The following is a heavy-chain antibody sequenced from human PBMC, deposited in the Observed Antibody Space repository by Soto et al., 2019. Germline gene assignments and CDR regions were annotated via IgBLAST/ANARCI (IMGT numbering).Heavy chain of an antibody. CDR3: ATQTSTDYNHYGMEV. CDR1: GYSFSNYW. V-gene: IGHV5-51*01. CDR2: IYPDDSET. Sequence: PGESLKISCKGSGYSFSNYWIAWVRQMPGKGLEWMGIIYPDDSETRYSPSFQGQVTISADKSISTAFLQWSSLKASDTAVFYCATQTSTDYNHYGMEVWGQGTTVTVSS. J-gene: IGHJ6*02. D-gene: IGHD2-2*01.